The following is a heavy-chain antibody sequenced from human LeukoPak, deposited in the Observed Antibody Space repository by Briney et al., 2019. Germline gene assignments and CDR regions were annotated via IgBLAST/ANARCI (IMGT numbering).Heavy chain of an antibody. Sequence: ASVKVSCKASGYTFASYDINWVRQTAGQGLEWIGWMSPNSGDTGYAQNFQGRVTMTRDTSISTAYMELGSLTSEDTAVYYCSKGPPNWGFDYWGQGTLVTVSS. D-gene: IGHD7-27*01. J-gene: IGHJ4*02. CDR3: SKGPPNWGFDY. V-gene: IGHV1-8*01. CDR2: MSPNSGDT. CDR1: GYTFASYD.